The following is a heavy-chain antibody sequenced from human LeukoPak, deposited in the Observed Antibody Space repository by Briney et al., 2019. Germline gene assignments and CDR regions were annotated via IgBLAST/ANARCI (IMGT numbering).Heavy chain of an antibody. Sequence: SETLSLTCTVSGYSISSGYYWGWIRQPPGKGLEWIGYIYYSGSTNYNPSLKSRVTISVDTSKNQFSLKLSSVTAADTAVYYCARDHSWYSSSWYGGYGFDPWGQGTLVTVSS. CDR1: GYSISSGYY. J-gene: IGHJ5*02. CDR2: IYYSGST. CDR3: ARDHSWYSSSWYGGYGFDP. D-gene: IGHD6-13*01. V-gene: IGHV4-38-2*02.